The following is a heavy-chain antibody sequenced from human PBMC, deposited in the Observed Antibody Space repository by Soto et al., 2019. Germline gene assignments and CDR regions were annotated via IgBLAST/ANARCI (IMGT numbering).Heavy chain of an antibody. Sequence: ASVKFSCKASGYTFTGYYMHWVRQAPGQGLEWMGWINPNSGVTDYAQKLQGRVTMTRDTSISSVYMELSRLRSDDTAIYYCARGNSGDDDEFDYWGQGTPVTV. D-gene: IGHD5-12*01. CDR2: INPNSGVT. J-gene: IGHJ4*02. CDR1: GYTFTGYY. V-gene: IGHV1-2*02. CDR3: ARGNSGDDDEFDY.